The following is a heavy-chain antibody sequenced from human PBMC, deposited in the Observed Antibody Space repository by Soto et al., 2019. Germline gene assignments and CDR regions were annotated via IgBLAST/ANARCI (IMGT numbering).Heavy chain of an antibody. CDR2: ISGSGGST. CDR1: GFTFSSYA. D-gene: IGHD4-17*01. CDR3: ARFAADYGDYEFDY. J-gene: IGHJ4*02. Sequence: GGSLRLSCATSGFTFSSYAMSWVRQAPGKGLEWVSAISGSGGSTYYADSVKGRFTISRDNSKNTLYLQMNSLRAEDTAVYYCARFAADYGDYEFDYWGQGTLVTVSS. V-gene: IGHV3-23*01.